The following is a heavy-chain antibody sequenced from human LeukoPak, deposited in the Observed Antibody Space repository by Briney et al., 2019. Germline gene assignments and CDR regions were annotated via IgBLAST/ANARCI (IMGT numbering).Heavy chain of an antibody. J-gene: IGHJ4*02. CDR3: AKSQAIRSVAGPHFDY. CDR2: ISGSGGST. V-gene: IGHV3-23*01. Sequence: GGTLRLSCAASGFTFSSYGMSWVRQAPGKGLEGVSAISGSGGSTYYADSVKGRFTISRDNSKNTLYLQMNSLRAEDTAVYYCAKSQAIRSVAGPHFDYWGQGTLVTVSS. CDR1: GFTFSSYG. D-gene: IGHD6-19*01.